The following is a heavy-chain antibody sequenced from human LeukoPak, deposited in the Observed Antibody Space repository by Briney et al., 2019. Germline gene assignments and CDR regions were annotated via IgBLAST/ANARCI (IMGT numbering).Heavy chain of an antibody. CDR2: INHSGST. J-gene: IGHJ4*02. CDR1: GGSFSGYY. CDR3: AILNYGGNSGWSDY. V-gene: IGHV4-34*01. D-gene: IGHD4-23*01. Sequence: SETLSLTCAVYGGSFSGYYWSWIRQPPGKGLEWIGEINHSGSTNYNPSLKSRVTISVDTSKNQFSLKLSSVTAADTAMYYCAILNYGGNSGWSDYWGQGTLVTVPS.